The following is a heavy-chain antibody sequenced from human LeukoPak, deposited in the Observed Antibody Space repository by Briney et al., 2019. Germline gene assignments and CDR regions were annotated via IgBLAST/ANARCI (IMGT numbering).Heavy chain of an antibody. D-gene: IGHD3-10*01. CDR1: GGTFSSYA. CDR2: IIPIFGTA. V-gene: IGHV1-69*05. Sequence: SVKVSCKASGGTFSSYAISWVRQAPGQGLEWMGGIIPIFGTANYAQKFQGRVTITTDESTTTAYMEMSSLRSEDTAVYYCARGYYYGSESYWHTKWFDPWGQGTLVTVSS. CDR3: ARGYYYGSESYWHTKWFDP. J-gene: IGHJ5*02.